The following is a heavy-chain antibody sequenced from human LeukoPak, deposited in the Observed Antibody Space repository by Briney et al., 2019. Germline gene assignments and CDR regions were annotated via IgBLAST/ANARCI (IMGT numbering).Heavy chain of an antibody. Sequence: VGSLRLSCAASGFTFTSYWVHWGRQGPGEGLGCVSRIHGDGRTTTYADSVKGRFTISRDNAKNTLYLQMNSLRAEDTAVYYCARVSAAMTHWHFDLWGRGTLVTVSS. CDR2: IHGDGRTT. CDR3: ARVSAAMTHWHFDL. D-gene: IGHD2-2*01. CDR1: GFTFTSYW. J-gene: IGHJ2*01. V-gene: IGHV3-74*01.